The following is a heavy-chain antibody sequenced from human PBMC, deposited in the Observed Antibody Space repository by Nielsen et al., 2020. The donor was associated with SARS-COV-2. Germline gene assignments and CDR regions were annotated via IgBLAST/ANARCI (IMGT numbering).Heavy chain of an antibody. D-gene: IGHD3-10*01. CDR3: ARGYGSATYLDF. CDR1: GGSISPFY. J-gene: IGHJ4*02. CDR2: IDGSGST. Sequence: GSLRLSCTISGGSISPFYWSWVRKSPGKGLEWLGYIDGSGSTTYNPSLKSRVTLSVDTSKNQFSLRLTSVTAADTAVYYCARGYGSATYLDFSGQGTRVTVSS. V-gene: IGHV4-59*01.